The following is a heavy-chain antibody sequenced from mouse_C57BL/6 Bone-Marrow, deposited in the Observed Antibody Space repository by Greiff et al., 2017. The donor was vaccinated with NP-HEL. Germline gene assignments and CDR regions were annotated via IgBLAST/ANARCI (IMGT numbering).Heavy chain of an antibody. J-gene: IGHJ1*03. CDR1: GFTFTDYY. V-gene: IGHV14-1*01. CDR2: IDPENGDT. D-gene: IGHD2-10*02. CDR3: TRGGYASYFDV. Sequence: VQLQQSGAELVRPGASVKLSCTASGFTFTDYYMHWVKQRPEQGLEWIGRIDPENGDTEYTSKFKGKATMTADTSSNTAYLQLSSLTSEDTAVYYCTRGGYASYFDVWGTGTTVTVSS.